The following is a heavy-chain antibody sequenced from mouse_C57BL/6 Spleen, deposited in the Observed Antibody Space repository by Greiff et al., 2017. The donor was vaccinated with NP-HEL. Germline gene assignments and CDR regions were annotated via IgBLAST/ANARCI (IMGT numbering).Heavy chain of an antibody. D-gene: IGHD2-1*01. CDR2: INPNNGGT. CDR3: ARGGIYYGNYAMDY. CDR1: GYTFTDYY. J-gene: IGHJ4*01. V-gene: IGHV1-26*01. Sequence: VQLQQSGPELVKPGASVKISCKASGYTFTDYYMNWVKQSHGKSLEWIGDINPNNGGTSYNQKFKGKATLTVDKSSSTAYMELRSLTSEDSAVYYCARGGIYYGNYAMDYWGQGTSVTVSS.